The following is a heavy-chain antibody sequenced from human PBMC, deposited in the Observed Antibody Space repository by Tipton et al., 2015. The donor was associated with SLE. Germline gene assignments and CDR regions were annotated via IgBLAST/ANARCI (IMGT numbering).Heavy chain of an antibody. CDR2: IHYNRDT. J-gene: IGHJ3*01. CDR1: GASVCSHY. Sequence: TLSLTCTVSGASVCSHYWNWIRQTPGKGLEGIGYIHYNRDTNYHPSLKSRVTISLDTSKNQFSLKLSSVTAADTAVYYCARENVAADGALDVWGQGTMVTVSS. D-gene: IGHD6-13*01. CDR3: ARENVAADGALDV. V-gene: IGHV4-59*02.